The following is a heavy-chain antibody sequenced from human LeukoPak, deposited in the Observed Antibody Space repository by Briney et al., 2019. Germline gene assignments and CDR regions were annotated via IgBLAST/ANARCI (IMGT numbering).Heavy chain of an antibody. V-gene: IGHV4-34*01. CDR2: INHSGST. D-gene: IGHD6-13*01. CDR1: GGSFSGYY. J-gene: IGHJ4*02. Sequence: PSGTLSLTSAVYGGSFSGYYWSWIRQPPGKGLEWIGEINHSGSTNYNPSLKSRVTISVDTSKNQFSLKLSSVTAADTAVYYCARGSGIAAINDYWGQGTLVTVSS. CDR3: ARGSGIAAINDY.